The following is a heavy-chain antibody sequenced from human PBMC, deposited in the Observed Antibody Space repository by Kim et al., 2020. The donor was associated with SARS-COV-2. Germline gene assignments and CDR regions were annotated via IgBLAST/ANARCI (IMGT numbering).Heavy chain of an antibody. Sequence: SETLSLTCAVYGGSFSGYYWSWIRQPPGKGLEWIGEINHSGSTNYNPSLKSRVTILVDTTKNQFSLKLSSVTAADTAVYYCARGTRQWLVRGPYYYYMDV. CDR2: INHSGST. CDR1: GGSFSGYY. J-gene: IGHJ6*03. CDR3: ARGTRQWLVRGPYYYYMDV. V-gene: IGHV4-34*01. D-gene: IGHD6-19*01.